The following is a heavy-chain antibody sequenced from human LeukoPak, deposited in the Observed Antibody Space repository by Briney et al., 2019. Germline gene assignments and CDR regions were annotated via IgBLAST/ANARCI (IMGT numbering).Heavy chain of an antibody. J-gene: IGHJ4*02. CDR1: GGSISSYY. CDR3: ARESVAGTPYYFDY. Sequence: KSSETLSLTCTVSGGSISSYYWSWIRQPPGKGLEWIGYIYYSGSTNYNPSLKSRVTISVDTSKNQFSLKLSSVTAADTAVYYCARESVAGTPYYFDYWGQGTLVTVSS. V-gene: IGHV4-59*01. D-gene: IGHD6-19*01. CDR2: IYYSGST.